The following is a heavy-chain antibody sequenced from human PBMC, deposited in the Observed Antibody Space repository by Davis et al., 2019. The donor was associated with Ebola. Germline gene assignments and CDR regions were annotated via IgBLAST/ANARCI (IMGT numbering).Heavy chain of an antibody. J-gene: IGHJ4*02. CDR1: GFTFSSYG. CDR2: IWYDGSNK. Sequence: GESLKISCAASGFTFSSYGMHWVRQAPGKGLEWVAVIWYDGSNKYYADSVKGRFTISRDNAKNSLYLQMNSLRAEDTAVYYCARSSVWGQGTLVTVSS. V-gene: IGHV3-33*01. CDR3: ARSSV.